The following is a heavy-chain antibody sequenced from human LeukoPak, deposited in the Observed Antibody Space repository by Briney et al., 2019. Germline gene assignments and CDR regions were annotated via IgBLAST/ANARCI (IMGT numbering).Heavy chain of an antibody. CDR1: GFTFSSYG. V-gene: IGHV3-30*03. CDR3: ARTYGGNYQFDY. D-gene: IGHD4-23*01. J-gene: IGHJ4*02. Sequence: GGSLRLSCAASGFTFSSYGMHWVRQAPGKGLEWVAVISYDGSNKYYADSVKGRFTISRDNSKNTLYLQMNSLRAEDTAVYYCARTYGGNYQFDYWGQGTLVTVSS. CDR2: ISYDGSNK.